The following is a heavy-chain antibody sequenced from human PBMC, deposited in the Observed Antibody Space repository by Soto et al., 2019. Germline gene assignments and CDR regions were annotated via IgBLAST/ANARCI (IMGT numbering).Heavy chain of an antibody. J-gene: IGHJ4*02. CDR1: GYTFTNFG. CDR3: ARGGTPIDY. CDR2: ISAYNGNT. V-gene: IGHV1-18*01. Sequence: QVQLVQSGAEVKKPGASVKVSCKTSGYTFTNFGLRWVRQAPGQGLEWMGWISAYNGNTNYAQNFQGRDTMTTDTSTSTAYMDLRSLRAHDTAVYSCARGGTPIDYWRQGTLVTVSS. D-gene: IGHD3-16*01.